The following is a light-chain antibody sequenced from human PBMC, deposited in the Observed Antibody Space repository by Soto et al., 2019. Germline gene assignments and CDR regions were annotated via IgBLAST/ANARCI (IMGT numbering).Light chain of an antibody. Sequence: DLVMTQSRDSLAVSLGERATINCKSSQSVLNSSKQKNSLVWYPQKPGQPPKLLISWASTRPFGGPDRFSGSGSGTDLTPTTTSLQAEDVKVYYCQQYYSTTLTCGGGTKVEIK. CDR2: WAS. V-gene: IGKV4-1*01. J-gene: IGKJ4*01. CDR1: QSVLNSSKQKNS. CDR3: QQYYSTTLT.